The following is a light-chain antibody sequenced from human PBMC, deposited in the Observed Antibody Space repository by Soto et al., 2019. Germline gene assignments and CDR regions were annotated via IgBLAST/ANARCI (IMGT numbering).Light chain of an antibody. CDR1: SSNIGSTY. Sequence: QSVLTQPPSASGTPGQRVTISCSGSSSNIGSTYVYWYQQLPGTAPKLLIYRNNQRPSGVPDRFSGSKSGTSASLAISGLRSEDEADDYCAAWDDSLSGVVFGGGTKLTVL. V-gene: IGLV1-47*01. J-gene: IGLJ2*01. CDR3: AAWDDSLSGVV. CDR2: RNN.